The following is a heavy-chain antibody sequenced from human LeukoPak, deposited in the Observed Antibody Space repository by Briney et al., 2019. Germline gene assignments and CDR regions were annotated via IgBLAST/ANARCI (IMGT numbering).Heavy chain of an antibody. Sequence: ASVKVSCKASGYTFTGHFIHWVRQALGQGLEWMGSIDPNSGGANSAQKFQGRVTMTRDTSISTVYMELSGLTSDDTAVYYCARPRSCCDAMDVWGQGTTVTVSS. CDR1: GYTFTGHF. V-gene: IGHV1-2*02. J-gene: IGHJ6*02. CDR3: ARPRSCCDAMDV. D-gene: IGHD2-15*01. CDR2: IDPNSGGA.